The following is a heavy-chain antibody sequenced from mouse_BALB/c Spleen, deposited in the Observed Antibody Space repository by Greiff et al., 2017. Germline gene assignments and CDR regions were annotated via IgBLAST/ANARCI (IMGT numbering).Heavy chain of an antibody. CDR2: IWGDGST. D-gene: IGHD1-2*01. J-gene: IGHJ1*01. Sequence: QVQLKESGPGLVAPSQSLSITCTVSGFSLTGYGVNWVRQPPGKGLEWLGMIWGDGSTDYNSALKSRLSISKDNSKSQVYLRMNSLQTDDTARYYCAITTATYWYFDVWGAGTTVTVSS. CDR3: AITTATYWYFDV. CDR1: GFSLTGYG. V-gene: IGHV2-6-7*01.